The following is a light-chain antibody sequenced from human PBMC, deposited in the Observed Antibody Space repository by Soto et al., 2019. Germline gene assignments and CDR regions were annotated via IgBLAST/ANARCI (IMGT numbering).Light chain of an antibody. CDR1: SSDVGGYNY. V-gene: IGLV2-8*01. J-gene: IGLJ1*01. CDR3: SSYAGSNNFV. Sequence: QSALTQPPSASGSPGQSVTISCTGTSSDVGGYNYVSWYQQHPGKAPKLMIYEVSKRPSGVPDRFSVSKSGNTASLTVSGLQAEDEADYYCSSYAGSNNFVFGTGTKLTAL. CDR2: EVS.